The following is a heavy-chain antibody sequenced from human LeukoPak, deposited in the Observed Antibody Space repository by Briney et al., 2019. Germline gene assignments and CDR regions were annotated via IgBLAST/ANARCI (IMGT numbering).Heavy chain of an antibody. Sequence: SVKVSCKASGGTFSSYAISWVRQAPGQGLEWMGGIIPIFGTANYAQKFQGRVTITADESTSTAYMELSSLRSEDTAVYYCARDWAGYSGYDPPNNWFDPWGQGTLVTVSS. CDR3: ARDWAGYSGYDPPNNWFDP. CDR1: GGTFSSYA. CDR2: IIPIFGTA. D-gene: IGHD5-12*01. J-gene: IGHJ5*02. V-gene: IGHV1-69*01.